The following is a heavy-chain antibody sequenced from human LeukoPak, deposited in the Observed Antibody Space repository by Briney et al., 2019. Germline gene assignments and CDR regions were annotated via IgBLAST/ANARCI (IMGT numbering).Heavy chain of an antibody. CDR3: AKDADAFDI. J-gene: IGHJ3*02. V-gene: IGHV3-30*18. CDR2: ISYDGSNK. CDR1: GFTLSSYG. Sequence: GGSLRLSCAASGFTLSSYGMHWVRQAPGKGLEWVAVISYDGSNKYYADSVKGRFTISRDNSKNTLYLQMNSLRAEDTAVYYCAKDADAFDIWGQGTMVTVSS.